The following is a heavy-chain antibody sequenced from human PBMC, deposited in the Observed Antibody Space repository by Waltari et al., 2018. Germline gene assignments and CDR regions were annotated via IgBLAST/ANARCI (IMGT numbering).Heavy chain of an antibody. CDR2: ILPSSGSS. V-gene: IGHV1-69*18. Sequence: QMQLIQSGAEVKKPGSSVKVSCRTSGGTFNNYASNWVRQAPGQGLEWMGMILPSSGSSNHLRKVPRRVTLTADDATNTAYMKLSSLTFDDTAVYYCARTSVTYRNWHFDLWGRGTPVTVSS. D-gene: IGHD4-17*01. CDR1: GGTFNNYA. J-gene: IGHJ2*01. CDR3: ARTSVTYRNWHFDL.